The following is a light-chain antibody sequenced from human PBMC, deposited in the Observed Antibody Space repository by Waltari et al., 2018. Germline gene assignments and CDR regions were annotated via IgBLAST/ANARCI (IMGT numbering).Light chain of an antibody. CDR2: LTS. J-gene: IGKJ1*01. V-gene: IGKV1-NL1*01. CDR1: QGISNS. Sequence: DIQMTQSPSSLSASVGDRVTITCRASQGISNSLAWYQQKPGKAPKLLLYLTSRLESGVPSRCSGCGSGTDSTLTISSLQPEYFATYYCQQHYSSLWTFGQGTKVEIK. CDR3: QQHYSSLWT.